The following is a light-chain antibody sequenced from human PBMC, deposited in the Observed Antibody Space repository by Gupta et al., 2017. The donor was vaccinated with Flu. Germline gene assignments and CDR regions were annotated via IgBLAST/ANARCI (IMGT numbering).Light chain of an antibody. CDR3: QQHYNLPWT. Sequence: DIVLSQSPGTLSLSPGERATLFCRASQSISSAYLAWYQQRPGQAPRLLIFGASSRATGIPDRFSGSGSGTEFTLTISRLEPEDFAVYYCQQHYNLPWTFGQGTKVDIK. J-gene: IGKJ1*01. CDR2: GAS. V-gene: IGKV3-20*01. CDR1: QSISSAY.